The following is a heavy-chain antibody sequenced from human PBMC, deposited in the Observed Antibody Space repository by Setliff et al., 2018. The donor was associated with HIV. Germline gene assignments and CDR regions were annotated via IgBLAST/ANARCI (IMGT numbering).Heavy chain of an antibody. CDR2: IYNTGST. J-gene: IGHJ4*02. D-gene: IGHD3-16*01. V-gene: IGHV4-31*03. Sequence: SETLSLTCTVTGVSISSGGFYWTWIRQHPGKGLEWIGYIYNTGSTYHSPSLESRVIISIDTSKNQFSLKLSSVTAADKSVYYCAGQRHGGAGAHDYWGQGTLVTVSS. CDR3: AGQRHGGAGAHDY. CDR1: GVSISSGGFY.